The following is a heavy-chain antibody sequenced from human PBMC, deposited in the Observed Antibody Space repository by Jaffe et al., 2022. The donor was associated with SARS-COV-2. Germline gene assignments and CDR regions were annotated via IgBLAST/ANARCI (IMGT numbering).Heavy chain of an antibody. CDR3: ARGRRYYGSGPLYYMDV. CDR1: GESFSGHY. CDR2: INHSGST. J-gene: IGHJ6*03. V-gene: IGHV4-34*02. Sequence: QVQLQQWGAGLLKPSETLSLTCAVYGESFSGHYWTWIRQPPGKGLEWIGDINHSGSTNYNPSLKSRVTISLATSKNQFSLKLTSLTAADTAVYYCARGRRYYGSGPLYYMDVWGRETTVTVSS. D-gene: IGHD3-10*01.